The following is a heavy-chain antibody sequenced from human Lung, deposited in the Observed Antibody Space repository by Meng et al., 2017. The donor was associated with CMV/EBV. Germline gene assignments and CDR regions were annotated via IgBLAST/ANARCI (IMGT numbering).Heavy chain of an antibody. CDR1: GYTSTGYY. CDR3: ARDWEGSWAVFDY. Sequence: QVQRGQSGAEVKKPGASVKVSCKASGYTSTGYYMHWVRQAPGQGLEWMGWINPNSGGTNYAQKFQGWATMTRDTSISTAYMELSRLRSDDTAVYYCARDWEGSWAVFDYWGQGTLVTVSS. CDR2: INPNSGGT. D-gene: IGHD6-13*01. V-gene: IGHV1-2*04. J-gene: IGHJ4*02.